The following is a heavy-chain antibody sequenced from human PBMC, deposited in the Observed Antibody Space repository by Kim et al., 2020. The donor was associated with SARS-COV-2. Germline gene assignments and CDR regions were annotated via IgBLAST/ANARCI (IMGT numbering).Heavy chain of an antibody. CDR1: GFTFSSYA. CDR2: ISGSGGST. CDR3: AKDGGPAGLIGGDWDY. Sequence: GGSLRLSCAASGFTFSSYAMSWVRQAPGKGLEWVSAISGSGGSTYYADSVKGRFTISRDNSKNTLYLQMNSLRAEDTAVYYCAKDGGPAGLIGGDWDYWGQGTLVTVSS. V-gene: IGHV3-23*01. D-gene: IGHD3-16*01. J-gene: IGHJ4*02.